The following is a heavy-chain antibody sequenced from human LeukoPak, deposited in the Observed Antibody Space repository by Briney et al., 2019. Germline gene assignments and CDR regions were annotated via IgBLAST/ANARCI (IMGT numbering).Heavy chain of an antibody. Sequence: GGSLRLSCAASGFTFSSYAMSWVRQAPGKGLEWVSGMSGSGTNTWYADSVKGRFTISRDNSKNTLYLQMNNPRVEDTAIYYCARVHDTSGYYHYFDSWGQGTLVTVSS. V-gene: IGHV3-23*01. CDR3: ARVHDTSGYYHYFDS. CDR2: MSGSGTNT. CDR1: GFTFSSYA. D-gene: IGHD3-9*01. J-gene: IGHJ4*02.